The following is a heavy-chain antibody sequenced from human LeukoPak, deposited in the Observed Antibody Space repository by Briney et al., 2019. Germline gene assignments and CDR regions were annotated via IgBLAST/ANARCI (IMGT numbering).Heavy chain of an antibody. D-gene: IGHD1-14*01. J-gene: IGHJ4*02. CDR3: VKITSVTGGDC. CDR2: ISNNGGSS. CDR1: GFTVSAYT. Sequence: GFLRRSCSASGFTVSAYTTYWVRQAPGKGLEYVSGISNNGGSSFYADSVKGRFNISRDNSKNTLYLQMSSLRAEDTAVYYCVKITSVTGGDCWGQGTRLTVSS. V-gene: IGHV3-64D*09.